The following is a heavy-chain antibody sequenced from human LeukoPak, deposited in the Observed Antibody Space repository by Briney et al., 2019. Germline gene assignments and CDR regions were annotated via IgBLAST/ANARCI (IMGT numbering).Heavy chain of an antibody. CDR2: ISYSGST. Sequence: SETLSLTRSVSGGSISSYYGSWIRQPPGMGLEWIGYISYSGSTSYNPSLKSRVTISIDTSKNQFSLKLRSVTAADTAIYYCARQGYDILTGYIDAFDIWGQGTMVTVSS. CDR3: ARQGYDILTGYIDAFDI. V-gene: IGHV4-59*08. D-gene: IGHD3-9*01. J-gene: IGHJ3*02. CDR1: GGSISSYY.